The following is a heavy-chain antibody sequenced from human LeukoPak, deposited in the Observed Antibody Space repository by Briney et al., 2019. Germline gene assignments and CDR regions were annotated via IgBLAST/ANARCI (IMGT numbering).Heavy chain of an antibody. CDR1: GFTFSSYG. CDR3: ARDPTNIVVVPAAITGTDGFDY. D-gene: IGHD2-2*02. Sequence: GGSLRLSCAASGFTFSSYGMHWVRQAPGKGLEWVAVIWYDGSNKYYADSVKGRFTISRDNSKNTLYLQMNSLRAEDTAVYYCARDPTNIVVVPAAITGTDGFDYWGQGTLVTVSS. CDR2: IWYDGSNK. V-gene: IGHV3-33*01. J-gene: IGHJ4*02.